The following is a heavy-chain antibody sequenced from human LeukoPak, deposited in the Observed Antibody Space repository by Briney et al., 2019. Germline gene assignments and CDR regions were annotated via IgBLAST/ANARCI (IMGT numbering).Heavy chain of an antibody. D-gene: IGHD3-16*02. Sequence: PGGSLRLSCAASGFTFSSYAMSWVRQAPGKGLEWVANIKQDGSEKYYVDSVKGRFTISRDNAKNSLYLQMNSLRAEDTAVYYCARGSYYDYVWGSYRYTLRYFDYWGQGTLVTVSS. CDR1: GFTFSSYA. J-gene: IGHJ4*02. V-gene: IGHV3-7*01. CDR2: IKQDGSEK. CDR3: ARGSYYDYVWGSYRYTLRYFDY.